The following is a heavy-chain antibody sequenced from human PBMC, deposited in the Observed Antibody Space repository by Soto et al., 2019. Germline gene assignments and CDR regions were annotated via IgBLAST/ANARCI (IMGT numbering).Heavy chain of an antibody. CDR2: VYDSGNT. J-gene: IGHJ3*02. V-gene: IGHV4-30-2*01. CDR3: SRFNDPLLDI. CDR1: GGSISGTTYS. Sequence: SETLSLTCAVSGGSISGTTYSWSWIRQPPGKGLEWIGYVYDSGNTYYNPSLKSQFSISVDRSKNQFSLKLSSVTAADTAVYYCSRFNDPLLDIWGPGPRVTV. D-gene: IGHD2-21*02.